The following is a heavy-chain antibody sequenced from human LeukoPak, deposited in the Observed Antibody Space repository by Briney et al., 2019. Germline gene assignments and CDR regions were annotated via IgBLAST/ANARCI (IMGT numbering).Heavy chain of an antibody. J-gene: IGHJ6*03. V-gene: IGHV6-1*01. CDR2: TYYRSKWSD. Sequence: SQTLSLTCVISGDSVSSNSAAWTWIRQSPSRGLEWLGRTYYRSKWSDDYAVSVKSRITINPDTSKNQFSLHLNSMTPEDTAIYYCARGRVTTIANYYYYYIDVWGEGTTVTVSS. CDR3: ARGRVTTIANYYYYYIDV. CDR1: GDSVSSNSAA. D-gene: IGHD4-17*01.